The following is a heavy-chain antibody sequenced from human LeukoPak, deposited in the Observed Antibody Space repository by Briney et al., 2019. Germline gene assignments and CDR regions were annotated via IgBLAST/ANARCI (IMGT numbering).Heavy chain of an antibody. CDR3: ARVMNRGSSGYYPLFDY. CDR2: INPSGGST. CDR1: GYTFTSYY. V-gene: IGHV1-46*01. D-gene: IGHD3-22*01. J-gene: IGHJ4*02. Sequence: ASVKVSCKASGYTFTSYYMHWVRQAPGQGLEWMGIINPSGGSTSYAQKFQGRVTMTRDTSTSTVYMELSSLRSEDTAVYYCARVMNRGSSGYYPLFDYWGQGTLVTVSS.